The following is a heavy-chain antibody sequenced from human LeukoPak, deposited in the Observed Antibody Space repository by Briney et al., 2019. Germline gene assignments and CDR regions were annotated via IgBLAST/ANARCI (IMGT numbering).Heavy chain of an antibody. D-gene: IGHD2-15*01. CDR3: ARLVAATLDAFDI. CDR2: IYYSGST. J-gene: IGHJ3*02. Sequence: PSQTLSLTCTDSGGSISSGDYYWSWIRQPPGKGLEWIGYIYYSGSTYYNPSLKSRVTISVDTSKNQFSLKLSSVTAADMAVYYCARLVAATLDAFDIWGQGTMVTVSS. V-gene: IGHV4-30-4*01. CDR1: GGSISSGDYY.